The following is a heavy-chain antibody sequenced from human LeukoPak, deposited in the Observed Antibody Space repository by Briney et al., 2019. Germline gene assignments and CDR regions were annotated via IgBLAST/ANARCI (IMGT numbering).Heavy chain of an antibody. CDR3: AREYGTGWFDP. J-gene: IGHJ5*02. CDR2: IYTSGST. Sequence: PSQTLSLTCTVSGGSISSYYWSWIRQPAGEGLEWIGRIYTSGSTNYNPSLKSRVTISVDKSKNQFSLKLSSVTAADTAVYYCAREYGTGWFDPWGQGTLVTVSS. CDR1: GGSISSYY. V-gene: IGHV4-4*07. D-gene: IGHD4-17*01.